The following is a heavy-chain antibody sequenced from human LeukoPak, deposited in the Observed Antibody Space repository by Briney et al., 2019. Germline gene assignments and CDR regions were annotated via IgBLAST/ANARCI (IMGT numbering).Heavy chain of an antibody. V-gene: IGHV3-7*03. J-gene: IGHJ4*02. CDR3: AKSRGESRGASNY. Sequence: GGSLRLSCAASRFTFSSYWMSWVRQAPGRGLEWVANIEKDGSKENYVDSVKGRFTISRDNAKNSLFLQMNSLRAEDTAVYYCAKSRGESRGASNYWGQGTLVTVSS. CDR2: IEKDGSKE. D-gene: IGHD1-26*01. CDR1: RFTFSSYW.